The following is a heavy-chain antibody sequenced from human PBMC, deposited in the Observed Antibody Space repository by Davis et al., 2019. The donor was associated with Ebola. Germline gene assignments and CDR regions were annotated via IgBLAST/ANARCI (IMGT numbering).Heavy chain of an antibody. CDR1: GFTFNTYW. Sequence: GGSLRLSCAASGFTFNTYWMNWVRQGPGKGLEWVANINQDGSEKYYVDSVKGRFTISRDNAKNSLYLQMNSLRAEDTAVYYCARDKAGSNYWGQGTLVTVSS. CDR2: INQDGSEK. CDR3: ARDKAGSNY. V-gene: IGHV3-7*01. J-gene: IGHJ4*02.